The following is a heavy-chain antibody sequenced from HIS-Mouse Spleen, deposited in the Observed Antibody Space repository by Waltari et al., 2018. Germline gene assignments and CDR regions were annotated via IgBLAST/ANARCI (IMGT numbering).Heavy chain of an antibody. CDR2: ITYYGSNK. CDR1: GFTFSSYG. V-gene: IGHV3-30*18. Sequence: QVQLVESGGGVVQPGRSLRLSCAASGFTFSSYGMHWVRQAPGKGLGWVAVITYYGSNKYYAGSVKGRFTISRDNSKNTLYLQMNSLRAEDTAVYYCAKVNSGSYYFDYWGQGTLVTVSS. CDR3: AKVNSGSYYFDY. D-gene: IGHD1-26*01. J-gene: IGHJ4*02.